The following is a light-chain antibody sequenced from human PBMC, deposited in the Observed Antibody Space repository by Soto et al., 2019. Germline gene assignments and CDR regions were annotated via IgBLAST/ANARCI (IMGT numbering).Light chain of an antibody. V-gene: IGKV4-1*01. J-gene: IGKJ1*01. Sequence: DIVMTQSPDSLAVSLGERATINCKSSQSVLYCSNNKNYLAWYQQKPGQPPNLLIYWASTRESGVPDRFSGSGSGTEFTLTISSLQAEDVAVYYCQQYYSTPPTFGQGTKVEIK. CDR2: WAS. CDR1: QSVLYCSNNKNY. CDR3: QQYYSTPPT.